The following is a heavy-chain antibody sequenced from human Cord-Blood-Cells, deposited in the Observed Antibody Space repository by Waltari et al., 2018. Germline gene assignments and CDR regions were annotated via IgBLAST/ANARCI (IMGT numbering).Heavy chain of an antibody. D-gene: IGHD3-9*01. Sequence: QVHLVQSGAEVKKPGASVKVSCKASASTFTGCYMPWVRQAPGQGLEWMGWITPNRGGKNNVQKFQGWVTMTRNTSISTAYMELSRLRADDTAVYYWARSYDILTGYCDYWGQGTLVTVSS. CDR3: ARSYDILTGYCDY. CDR1: ASTFTGCY. CDR2: ITPNRGGK. J-gene: IGHJ4*02. V-gene: IGHV1-2*04.